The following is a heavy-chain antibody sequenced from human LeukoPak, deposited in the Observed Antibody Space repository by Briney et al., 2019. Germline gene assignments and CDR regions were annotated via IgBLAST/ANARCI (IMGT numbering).Heavy chain of an antibody. Sequence: GGSLRLSCAASGFTFSSYGMHWVRQAPGKGLEWVAVISYDGSNKYYADSVKGRFTISRDNSKNTLYLQMNSLRAEDTAVYYCARRSIAELNYYMDVWGKGTTVTVSS. V-gene: IGHV3-30*03. CDR1: GFTFSSYG. CDR3: ARRSIAELNYYMDV. D-gene: IGHD6-6*01. J-gene: IGHJ6*03. CDR2: ISYDGSNK.